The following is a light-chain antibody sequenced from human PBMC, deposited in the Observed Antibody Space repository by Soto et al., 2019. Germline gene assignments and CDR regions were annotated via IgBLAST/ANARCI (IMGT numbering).Light chain of an antibody. J-gene: IGKJ1*01. CDR3: LQDYNYPRA. Sequence: AIQMTQSPTSLSASVGDRVTITCRASQDIRSDLGWYQQKPGKATQLLIYAASTLQSGVPSRFSGSGYGTDFTLTISSLQPEDFATYYFLQDYNYPRAFGQGTKVEIK. CDR1: QDIRSD. V-gene: IGKV1-6*01. CDR2: AAS.